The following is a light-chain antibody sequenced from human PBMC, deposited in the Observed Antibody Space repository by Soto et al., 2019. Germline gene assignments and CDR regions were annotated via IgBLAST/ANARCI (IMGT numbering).Light chain of an antibody. Sequence: QSVLTQPPSVSEAPRQRVTISCSGSSSDVGNYNFVSWYQQYPGKAPKLMIYEVSERPSGVSNRFSGSKSGSTASLTISGLQAEDEADYYCCSYAGTTTLFGGGTKVTVL. V-gene: IGLV2-23*02. CDR3: CSYAGTTTL. CDR2: EVS. J-gene: IGLJ3*02. CDR1: SSDVGNYNF.